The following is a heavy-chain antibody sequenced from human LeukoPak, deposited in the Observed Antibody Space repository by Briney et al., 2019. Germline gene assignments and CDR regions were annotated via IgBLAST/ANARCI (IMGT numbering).Heavy chain of an antibody. CDR2: IYYSGST. V-gene: IGHV4-39*01. J-gene: IGHJ4*02. Sequence: KPSETLSLTCTVSGGSISSSSYYWGWIRQPPGKGLEWIGSIYYSGSTYYNPSLKSRVTISVDTSKNQFSLKLSSVTAADTAVYYCARRLWLVGKFDYWGQGTLVTVSS. CDR1: GGSISSSSYY. CDR3: ARRLWLVGKFDY. D-gene: IGHD6-19*01.